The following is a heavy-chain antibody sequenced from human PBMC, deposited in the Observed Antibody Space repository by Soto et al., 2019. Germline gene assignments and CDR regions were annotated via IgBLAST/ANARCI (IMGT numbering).Heavy chain of an antibody. CDR3: TRCGIRYHSIGYYLGIDGMDV. CDR2: TIPMFSTT. J-gene: IGHJ6*02. CDR1: GGTFNSYA. Sequence: QVQLVQSGAEVKKPESSVRVSCKASGGTFNSYAITWVRQAPGQGLEWMGGTIPMFSTTNYAEKFQGRVTITADESTNTVYMELSSLRSDDTALYYCTRCGIRYHSIGYYLGIDGMDVWGQVTTVIVSS. V-gene: IGHV1-69*12. D-gene: IGHD3-22*01.